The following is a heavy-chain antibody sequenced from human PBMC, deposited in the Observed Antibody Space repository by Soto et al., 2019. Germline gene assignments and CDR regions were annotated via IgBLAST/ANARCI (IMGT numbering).Heavy chain of an antibody. CDR1: GGTFSSYA. D-gene: IGHD6-13*01. V-gene: IGHV1-69*13. Sequence: SLRVSGKDSGGTFSSYAISWWRQAPGQGLDGMGGIIPIFGTANYAQKFQGGVTITADESTSTAYMELSSRRSEDTAGYYLGRNRLGQQTFIWFDPWGQGTLVTVSS. CDR2: IIPIFGTA. CDR3: GRNRLGQQTFIWFDP. J-gene: IGHJ5*02.